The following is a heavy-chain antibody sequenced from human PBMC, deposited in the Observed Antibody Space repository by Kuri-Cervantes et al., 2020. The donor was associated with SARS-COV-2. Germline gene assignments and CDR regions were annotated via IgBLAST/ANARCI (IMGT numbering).Heavy chain of an antibody. V-gene: IGHV3-74*01. CDR1: GFTFSGHW. CDR3: QIAAAGKFFH. J-gene: IGHJ4*02. CDR2: INPDGSYT. D-gene: IGHD6-13*01. Sequence: GGSLRLSCAASGFTFSGHWIHWVRQAPGKGLVWVSRINPDGSYTNNADSVRGRFTISRDNSKNTLFLQMSSLRAEDTAVYYCQIAAAGKFFHWGQGTLVTVSS.